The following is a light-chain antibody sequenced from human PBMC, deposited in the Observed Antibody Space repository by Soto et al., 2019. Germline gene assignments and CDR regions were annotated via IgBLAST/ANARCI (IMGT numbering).Light chain of an antibody. CDR3: QHYNSYSEA. J-gene: IGKJ1*01. CDR2: KAS. CDR1: QTISSW. Sequence: DIKMTQSPSTLSGSLGHRVTITCRASQTISSWLAWYQQKPGKAPKLLIYKASTLKSGVPSRFSGSGSGTEFTLTISSLQPDDFATYYCQHYNSYSEAFGQGTKVDIK. V-gene: IGKV1-5*03.